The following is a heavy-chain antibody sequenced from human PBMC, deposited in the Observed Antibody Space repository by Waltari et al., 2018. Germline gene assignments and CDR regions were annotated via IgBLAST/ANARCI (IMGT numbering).Heavy chain of an antibody. J-gene: IGHJ4*02. CDR2: IIPIFGTA. D-gene: IGHD3-16*01. CDR3: ARFRLGFFDY. V-gene: IGHV1-69*13. Sequence: QIQLVQSGAEVKKPGSTVKVSCKASGRNFTSYAISWVRQAPGQGLEWMGRIIPIFGTANYAQKFQGRVTITADKSTSTAYMELSSLRSEDTAVYYCARFRLGFFDYWGQGTLVTVSS. CDR1: GRNFTSYA.